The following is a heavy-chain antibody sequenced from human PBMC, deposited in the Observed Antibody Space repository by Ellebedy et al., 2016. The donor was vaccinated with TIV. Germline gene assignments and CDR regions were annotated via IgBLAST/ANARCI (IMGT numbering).Heavy chain of an antibody. CDR2: IYPGDSDT. D-gene: IGHD4-17*01. Sequence: ASVKVSCKASGGTFSSYAISWVRQMPGKGLEWMGIIYPGDSDTRYSPSFQGHVTISADKSISTAYLQWSSLKASDTAMYYCARRGDYEDYWGQGTLVTVSS. CDR3: ARRGDYEDY. V-gene: IGHV5-51*01. CDR1: GGTFSSYA. J-gene: IGHJ4*02.